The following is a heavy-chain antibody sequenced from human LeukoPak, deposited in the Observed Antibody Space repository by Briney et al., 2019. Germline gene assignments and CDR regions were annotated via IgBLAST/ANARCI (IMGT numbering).Heavy chain of an antibody. V-gene: IGHV1-2*02. D-gene: IGHD6-19*01. CDR3: ARDLSIAVAEIDY. J-gene: IGHJ4*02. CDR2: ISPNSGGT. Sequence: GASVKVSCKASGYTFTGCYMHWVRQAPGQGLEWMGWISPNSGGTNYAQKFQGRVTMTRDTSINTAYMELSRLRSDDTAVYYCARDLSIAVAEIDYWGQGTLVTVSS. CDR1: GYTFTGCY.